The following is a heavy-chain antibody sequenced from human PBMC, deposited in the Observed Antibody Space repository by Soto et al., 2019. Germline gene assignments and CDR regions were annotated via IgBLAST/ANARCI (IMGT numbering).Heavy chain of an antibody. J-gene: IGHJ4*02. D-gene: IGHD2-2*01. V-gene: IGHV3-23*01. Sequence: SXXRXAXXKWLEWVSGVSGNGGSTYHADSVKGRFTISRDNSKNTLYLQMNSLRVEDTAVYYCAEDVTVVPAAGDYFHFWGQGTLVTVSS. CDR3: AEDVTVVPAAGDYFHF. CDR2: VSGNGGST.